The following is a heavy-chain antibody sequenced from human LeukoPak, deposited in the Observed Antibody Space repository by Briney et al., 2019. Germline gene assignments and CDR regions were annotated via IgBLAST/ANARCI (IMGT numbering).Heavy chain of an antibody. J-gene: IGHJ4*02. CDR2: IGTAGDT. CDR1: GFTFSRYD. Sequence: GGSLRLSGAASGFTFSRYDMHWVRQATGKGLEWVSGIGTAGDTYYAGSVKGRFTISRENAKNSLYLQMNSLTAGDTAVYYCAGAGSETQWRAFDFWGQGALVTVFS. V-gene: IGHV3-13*01. CDR3: AGAGSETQWRAFDF. D-gene: IGHD6-19*01.